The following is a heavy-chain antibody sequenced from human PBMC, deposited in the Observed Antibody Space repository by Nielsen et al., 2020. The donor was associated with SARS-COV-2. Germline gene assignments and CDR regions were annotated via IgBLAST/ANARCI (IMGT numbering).Heavy chain of an antibody. V-gene: IGHV3-21*04. Sequence: GGSLRLSCAASGFTFSIYSMNWVRQAPGKGLEWVSSLSSSSSYIYYADSVKGRFTISRDNAKNSLYLQMNSLRAEDTALYYCAKGYSGYEPGDYWGQGTLVTVSS. CDR3: AKGYSGYEPGDY. D-gene: IGHD5-12*01. CDR1: GFTFSIYS. J-gene: IGHJ4*02. CDR2: LSSSSSYI.